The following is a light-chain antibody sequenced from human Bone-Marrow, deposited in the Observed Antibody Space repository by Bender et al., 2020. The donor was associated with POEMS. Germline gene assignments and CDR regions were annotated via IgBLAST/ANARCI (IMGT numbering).Light chain of an antibody. CDR3: QVWDSLSDHWV. CDR1: DIGTRS. CDR2: DNS. J-gene: IGLJ3*02. V-gene: IGLV3-21*02. Sequence: SYVLTQPSSLSVAPGQTARVTCGGNDIGTRSVHWYQHKPGQAPVLVVYDNSGRPSGIPERLSGSNSGDTATLTISRVEAGDEADYYCQVWDSLSDHWVFGGGTKLTVL.